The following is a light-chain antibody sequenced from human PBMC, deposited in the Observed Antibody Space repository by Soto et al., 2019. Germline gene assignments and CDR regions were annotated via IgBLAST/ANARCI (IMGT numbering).Light chain of an antibody. CDR3: QSYDSSLSGFYV. V-gene: IGLV1-40*01. J-gene: IGLJ1*01. CDR1: SSNIGAGYD. Sequence: QSALTQPPSVSGAPGHRVTIFCTGSSSNIGAGYDVHWYQQLPGTAPKLLIYGNSNRPSGVPDRFSGSKSGTSASLAITGLQAEDEADYYCQSYDSSLSGFYVFGTGTKVTVL. CDR2: GNS.